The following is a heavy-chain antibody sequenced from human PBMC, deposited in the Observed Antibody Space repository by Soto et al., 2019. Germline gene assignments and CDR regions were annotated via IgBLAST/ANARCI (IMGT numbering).Heavy chain of an antibody. D-gene: IGHD6-13*01. CDR2: ISSSSSYI. J-gene: IGHJ6*02. Sequence: GALRLSCAASGFTFSSYSMNWVRQAPGKGLEWVSSISSSSSYIYYADSAKGRFTISRDNAKNSLYLQMNSLRAEDTAVYYCARALAARYYYYGMDVWGQGTTVTVSS. V-gene: IGHV3-21*01. CDR1: GFTFSSYS. CDR3: ARALAARYYYYGMDV.